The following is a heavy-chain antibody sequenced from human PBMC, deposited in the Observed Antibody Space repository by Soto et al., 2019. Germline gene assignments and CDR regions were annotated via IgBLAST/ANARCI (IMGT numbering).Heavy chain of an antibody. CDR3: ARSYSYGSYWYFDY. V-gene: IGHV1-18*04. D-gene: IGHD5-18*01. CDR2: ISAYNGNT. CDR1: GYTFKTYG. J-gene: IGHJ4*02. Sequence: ASVKVSCTTSGYTFKTYGITWVRQAPGQGLEWMGWISAYNGNTHYAQNLQGRVTMTTDTSTSTAHMELWSLGSDDTAVYYCARSYSYGSYWYFDYWGQGALVTVSS.